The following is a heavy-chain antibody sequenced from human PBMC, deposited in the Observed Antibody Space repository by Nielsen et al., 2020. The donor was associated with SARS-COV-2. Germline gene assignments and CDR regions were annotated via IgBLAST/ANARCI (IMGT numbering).Heavy chain of an antibody. CDR1: GYTLTELS. V-gene: IGHV1-69*13. CDR2: IIPIFGTA. J-gene: IGHJ4*02. D-gene: IGHD5-12*01. CDR3: ASYSGYYVGDYFDY. Sequence: SVKVSCKVSGYTLTELSMHWVRQAPGQGLEWMGGIIPIFGTANYAQKFQGRVTITADESTSTAYMELSSLRSEDTAVYYCASYSGYYVGDYFDYWGQGTLVTVSS.